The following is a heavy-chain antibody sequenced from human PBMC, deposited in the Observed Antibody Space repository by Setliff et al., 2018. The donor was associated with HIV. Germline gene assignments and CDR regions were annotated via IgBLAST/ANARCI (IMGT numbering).Heavy chain of an antibody. CDR3: ARGPAEWQIVVVPAAHWYFDL. Sequence: TSETLSLTCSISGGSISFYYWNWLRQTPGKGLEWIAYTFDNGNTHYNPSLESRVTLSLDTSRNLFSRRLASVTAADTAVYYCARGPAEWQIVVVPAAHWYFDLWGRGTLVTVSS. V-gene: IGHV4-59*12. CDR2: TFDNGNT. D-gene: IGHD2-2*01. CDR1: GGSISFYY. J-gene: IGHJ2*01.